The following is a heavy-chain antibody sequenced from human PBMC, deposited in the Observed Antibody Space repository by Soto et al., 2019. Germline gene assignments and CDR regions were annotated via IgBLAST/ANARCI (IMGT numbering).Heavy chain of an antibody. CDR1: GGAFSSYA. D-gene: IGHD2-15*01. Sequence: SVKVSWKASGGAFSSYAISWVRQAPGQGLEWMGGIIPIFGTANYAQKFQGRVTITADESTSTAYMELSSLRSEDTAVYYCARRELGYCSGGSCYDYYYGMDVWGQGTTVTVSS. J-gene: IGHJ6*02. V-gene: IGHV1-69*13. CDR3: ARRELGYCSGGSCYDYYYGMDV. CDR2: IIPIFGTA.